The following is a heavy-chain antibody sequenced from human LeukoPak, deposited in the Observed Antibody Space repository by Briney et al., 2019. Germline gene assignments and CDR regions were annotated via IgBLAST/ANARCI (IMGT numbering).Heavy chain of an antibody. CDR2: IIPILGIA. CDR3: ARLDVGSGSYSNFDY. CDR1: GGTFSSYA. D-gene: IGHD3-10*01. Sequence: ASVKVSCKASGGTFSSYAISWVRQAPGQGLEWMGRIIPILGIANYAQKFQGRVTITADKSTSTAYMELRSLRSDDTAVYYCARLDVGSGSYSNFDYWGQGTLVTVSS. V-gene: IGHV1-69*04. J-gene: IGHJ4*02.